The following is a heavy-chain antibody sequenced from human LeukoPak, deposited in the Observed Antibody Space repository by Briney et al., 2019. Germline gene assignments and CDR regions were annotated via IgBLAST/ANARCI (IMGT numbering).Heavy chain of an antibody. D-gene: IGHD1-26*01. Sequence: PGGSRRLSCAAFGFTFDDSGMHWVRQVPGKGLEWVSGSSRDSGSIGYADSVKGRFTISRDNGTKSLYRQMIRLRAEHTALNYCAKADTTSLGSYFDYWSQGILVTVSS. CDR3: AKADTTSLGSYFDY. V-gene: IGHV3-9*01. CDR1: GFTFDDSG. J-gene: IGHJ4*02. CDR2: SSRDSGSI.